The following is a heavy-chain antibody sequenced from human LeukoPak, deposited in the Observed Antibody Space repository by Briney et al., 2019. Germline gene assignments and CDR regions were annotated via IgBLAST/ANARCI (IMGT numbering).Heavy chain of an antibody. CDR2: IWYDGSNK. CDR1: GFAFSSYG. D-gene: IGHD6-19*01. J-gene: IGHJ4*02. V-gene: IGHV3-33*01. Sequence: GGSLGLSCAPSGFAFSSYGMHWVRQAPCKRLEWVAVIWYDGSNKYYADSVKGRFTISRDNSKNTLYLQMNSLRAEDTAVYYCARDIAVAGTAILALDYWGQGTLVTVSS. CDR3: ARDIAVAGTAILALDY.